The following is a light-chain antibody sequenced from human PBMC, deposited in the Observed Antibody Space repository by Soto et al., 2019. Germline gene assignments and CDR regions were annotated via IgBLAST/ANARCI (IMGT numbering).Light chain of an antibody. CDR1: SSDIGGYNY. V-gene: IGLV2-14*01. CDR2: DVN. Sequence: QPALTQPASVSGSPGQSITISCTGTSSDIGGYNYVSWYQQHPGKAPKLMIYDVNNRPSGVSNRFSGSKSGNTASLTISGLQAEDEADYYCSSYTSSSTRVFGTGTKVTVL. CDR3: SSYTSSSTRV. J-gene: IGLJ1*01.